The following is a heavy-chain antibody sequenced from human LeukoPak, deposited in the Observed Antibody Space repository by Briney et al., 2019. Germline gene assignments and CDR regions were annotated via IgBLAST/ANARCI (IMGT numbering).Heavy chain of an antibody. D-gene: IGHD3-22*01. CDR2: ISSSSSYI. J-gene: IGHJ4*02. CDR1: GFTFGSYS. V-gene: IGHV3-21*01. Sequence: PGGSLRLSCAASGFTFGSYSMNWVRQAPGKGLEWVSSISSSSSYIYYADSVKGRFTISRDNAKNSLYLQMNSLRAEDTAVYYCAREYYYDSSGYYYFDYWGQGTLVTVSS. CDR3: AREYYYDSSGYYYFDY.